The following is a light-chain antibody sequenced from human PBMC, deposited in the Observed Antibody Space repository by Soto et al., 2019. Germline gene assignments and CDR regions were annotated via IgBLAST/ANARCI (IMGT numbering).Light chain of an antibody. CDR2: DSS. V-gene: IGKV1-5*01. CDR1: QTISRW. J-gene: IGKJ1*01. CDR3: QQYNGYPWT. Sequence: DIQMTQSPSTLSASVGDRVTITCRASQTISRWLAWYHQKPGKAPKILIYDSSSLESGVPSRFSGSGSGTEFTLTISSLQPDDFATYYCQQYNGYPWTFGQGTKVEIK.